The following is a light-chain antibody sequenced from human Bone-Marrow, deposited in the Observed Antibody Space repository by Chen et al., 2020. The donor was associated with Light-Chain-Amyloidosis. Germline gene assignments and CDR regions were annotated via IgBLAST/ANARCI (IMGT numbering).Light chain of an antibody. J-gene: IGKJ2*01. CDR3: HQSRNLPHT. CDR2: FAS. CDR1: QNIGSS. Sequence: EVVLTQSPDFQSVTPKEKVTITCRASQNIGSSLHWYQQKPDQSPKLLIKFASQSFSGVPSRFSGSGSVTDFTLTINSLEAEDAATYFCHQSRNLPHTFGQGTKLEIK. V-gene: IGKV6-21*01.